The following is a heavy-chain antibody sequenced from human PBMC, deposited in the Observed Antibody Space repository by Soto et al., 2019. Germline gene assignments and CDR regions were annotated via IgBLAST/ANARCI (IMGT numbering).Heavy chain of an antibody. Sequence: PGGSLRLSCAASGFTFSSYGMHWVRQAPGKGLEWVAVIWYDGSNKYYADSVKGRFTISRDNSKNTLYLQMNSLRAEDTAVYYCARERGSGWTFDYWGQGTLVTSPQ. CDR1: GFTFSSYG. J-gene: IGHJ4*02. CDR2: IWYDGSNK. V-gene: IGHV3-33*01. CDR3: ARERGSGWTFDY. D-gene: IGHD6-19*01.